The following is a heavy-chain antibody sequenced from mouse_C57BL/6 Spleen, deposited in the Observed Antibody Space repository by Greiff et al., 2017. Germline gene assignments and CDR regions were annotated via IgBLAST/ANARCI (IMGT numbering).Heavy chain of an antibody. V-gene: IGHV1-55*01. CDR3: AQQAGTYAMDY. Sequence: QVQLQQPGAELVKPGASVKMSCKASGYTFTSYWITWVKQRPGQGLEWIGDIYPGSGSTNYNEKFKSKATLTVGTSSSTAYMQLSSLTSEDSAVYYCAQQAGTYAMDYWGQGTSVTVSS. J-gene: IGHJ4*01. CDR2: IYPGSGST. CDR1: GYTFTSYW. D-gene: IGHD4-1*01.